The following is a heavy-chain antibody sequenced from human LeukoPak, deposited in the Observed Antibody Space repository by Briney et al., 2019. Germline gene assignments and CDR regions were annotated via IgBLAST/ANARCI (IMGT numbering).Heavy chain of an antibody. CDR1: GFTFSSYA. J-gene: IGHJ4*02. CDR3: AKDRLKFSSGYYPDY. V-gene: IGHV3-23*01. D-gene: IGHD3-22*01. Sequence: GGSLRLSCAASGFTFSSYAMSWVRQAPGKGLEWVSAISGSGGSTYYADSAKGRFTISRDNSKNTLYLQMNSLRAEDTAVYYCAKDRLKFSSGYYPDYWGQGTLVTVSS. CDR2: ISGSGGST.